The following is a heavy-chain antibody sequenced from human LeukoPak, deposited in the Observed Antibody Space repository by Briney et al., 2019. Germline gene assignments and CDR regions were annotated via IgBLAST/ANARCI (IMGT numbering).Heavy chain of an antibody. V-gene: IGHV1-69*05. D-gene: IGHD6-13*01. CDR1: GGTFSSYA. Sequence: ASVKVSCKASGGTFSSYAISWVRQAPGQGLEWMGGIIPIFGTANYAQKFQGRVTITTDESTSTAYMELSSLRSEDTAVYYCARARNPPGLLTDSSWYRSAPADNWFDPWGQGTLVTVSS. J-gene: IGHJ5*02. CDR2: IIPIFGTA. CDR3: ARARNPPGLLTDSSWYRSAPADNWFDP.